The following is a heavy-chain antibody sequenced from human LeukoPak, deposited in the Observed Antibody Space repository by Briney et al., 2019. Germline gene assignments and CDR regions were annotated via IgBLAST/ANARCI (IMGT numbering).Heavy chain of an antibody. CDR1: GFTFSSCE. D-gene: IGHD1-1*01. V-gene: IGHV3-48*03. CDR3: ATYFQLDKPDC. CDR2: ISSSGSTI. J-gene: IGHJ4*02. Sequence: PGGSLRLSCAASGFTFSSCEMNWVRQAPGKGLEWVSYISSSGSTIYYADSVKGRFTISRDNAKNSLYLQMSSLSAEDTAVYYCATYFQLDKPDCWGQGTLVTVSS.